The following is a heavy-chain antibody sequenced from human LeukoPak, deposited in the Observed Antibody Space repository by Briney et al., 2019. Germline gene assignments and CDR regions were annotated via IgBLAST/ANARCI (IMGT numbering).Heavy chain of an antibody. CDR2: IYPDDSDT. D-gene: IGHD3-22*01. CDR1: GYSFTSYW. CDR3: ATMVIRSPYYFDY. V-gene: IGHV5-51*01. J-gene: IGHJ4*02. Sequence: GESLKISCKRSGYSFTSYWIAWVRQMPGKGLEWMGIIYPDDSDTRYSPSFQGQVTISADKSISTAYLQWSSLKASDTAMYYCATMVIRSPYYFDYWGQGTLVTVSS.